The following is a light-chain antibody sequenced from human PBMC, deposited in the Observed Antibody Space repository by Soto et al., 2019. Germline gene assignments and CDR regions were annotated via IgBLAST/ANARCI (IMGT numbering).Light chain of an antibody. CDR1: QTVSNIY. V-gene: IGKV3-20*01. CDR2: ETS. CDR3: QHFGNSPYT. Sequence: EILLTQSPGTLSLSPGDRATLSCRASQTVSNIYLVWYQQRPGQAPRLLIYETSIRASGIPDRFSGSGSGTDFPLTISRLEPEDFAVYWCQHFGNSPYTFGRGTKVDIK. J-gene: IGKJ4*02.